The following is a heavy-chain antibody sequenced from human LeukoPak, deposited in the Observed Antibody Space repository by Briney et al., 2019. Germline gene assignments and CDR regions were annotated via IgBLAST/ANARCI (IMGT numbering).Heavy chain of an antibody. V-gene: IGHV4-4*07. Sequence: SETLSLTCTVSGGSISSYYWSWIRQPAGKGLESIGHISTSGSTNYNPSLKSRVTISVDTSKNQFSLKLSSVTAADTAVYYCARGGGISHYYYMDVWGKGTTVTISS. D-gene: IGHD6-13*01. CDR3: ARGGGISHYYYMDV. CDR1: GGSISSYY. J-gene: IGHJ6*03. CDR2: ISTSGST.